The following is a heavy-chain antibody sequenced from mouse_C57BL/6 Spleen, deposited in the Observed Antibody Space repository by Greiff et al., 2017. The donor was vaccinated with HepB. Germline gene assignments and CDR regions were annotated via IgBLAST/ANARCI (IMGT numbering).Heavy chain of an antibody. V-gene: IGHV1-4*01. J-gene: IGHJ2*01. CDR2: INPSSGYT. CDR3: ARPHISYYFDY. CDR1: GYTFTSYT. Sequence: QVQLKESGAELARPGASVKMSCKASGYTFTSYTMHWVKQRPGQGLEWIGYINPSSGYTKYNQKFKDKATLTADKSSSTAYMQLSSLTSEDSAVYYCARPHISYYFDYWGQGTTLTVSS.